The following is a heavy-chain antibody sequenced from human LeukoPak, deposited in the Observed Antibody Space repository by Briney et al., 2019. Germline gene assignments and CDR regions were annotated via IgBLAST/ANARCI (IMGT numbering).Heavy chain of an antibody. V-gene: IGHV3-7*01. D-gene: IGHD4/OR15-4a*01. Sequence: GGSLRLSCAASGFTFSSYWMTWVRQTPGRGLEWVANIKHDGSEDYFVDSVKGRFTISRDNAENSLHLQMSSLRAEDTAVYYCARSANYGGHAFFDYWGQGILVIVSS. CDR2: IKHDGSED. CDR3: ARSANYGGHAFFDY. J-gene: IGHJ4*02. CDR1: GFTFSSYW.